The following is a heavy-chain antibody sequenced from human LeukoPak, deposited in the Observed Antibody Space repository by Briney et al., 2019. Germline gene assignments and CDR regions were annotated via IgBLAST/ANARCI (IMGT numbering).Heavy chain of an antibody. Sequence: PSETLSLTCTVSGGPVSTDYWTWIRQPAGKGLEWIGLIYTSGTTNYNPSLKSRVTMSLDTSKNQFSLKLTSVTAADTAVYYCASDFDYWGQGTLVTVSS. CDR2: IYTSGTT. V-gene: IGHV4-4*07. CDR3: ASDFDY. CDR1: GGPVSTDY. J-gene: IGHJ4*02.